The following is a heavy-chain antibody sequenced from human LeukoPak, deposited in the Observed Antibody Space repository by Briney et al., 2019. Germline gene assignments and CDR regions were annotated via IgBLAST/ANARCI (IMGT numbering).Heavy chain of an antibody. CDR2: ITGSGGAV. D-gene: IGHD3-16*01. CDR1: AFTFSSYD. V-gene: IGHV3-48*03. CDR3: ARNGGGLDY. J-gene: IGHJ4*02. Sequence: GGSLRLSCAASAFTFSSYDIIWVRQAPGKGLEWGSCITGSGGAVKYPDSVKGRFTISRDNAQKSVYLKMNSLRVEDTAVYYCARNGGGLDYWGQGTLVTVSS.